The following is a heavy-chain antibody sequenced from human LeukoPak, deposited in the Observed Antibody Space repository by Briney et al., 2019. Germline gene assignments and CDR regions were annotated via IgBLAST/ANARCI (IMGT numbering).Heavy chain of an antibody. V-gene: IGHV3-33*08. Sequence: GGSLRLSCAASGFTFSSYGIHWVRQAPGKGLEWVAVIWFDGINKYYADSVKGRFTISRDNSKNTLFLQMNSLRAEDTAVYYCATGATSGSEAFDIWGQGTMATVSS. CDR2: IWFDGINK. CDR1: GFTFSSYG. CDR3: ATGATSGSEAFDI. D-gene: IGHD1-26*01. J-gene: IGHJ3*02.